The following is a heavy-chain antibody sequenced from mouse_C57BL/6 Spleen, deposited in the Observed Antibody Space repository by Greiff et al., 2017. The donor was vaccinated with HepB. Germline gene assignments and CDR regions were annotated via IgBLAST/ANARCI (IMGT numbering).Heavy chain of an antibody. J-gene: IGHJ2*01. V-gene: IGHV1-39*01. CDR1: GYSFTDYN. D-gene: IGHD1-1*01. CDR3: AREALITTVVATGFDY. Sequence: VQLQQSGPELVKPGASVKISCKASGYSFTDYNMNWVKQSNGKSLEWIGVINPNYGTTSYNQKFKGKATLTVDQSSSTAYMRLNSLTSEDSAVYYCAREALITTVVATGFDYWGQGTTLTVSS. CDR2: INPNYGTT.